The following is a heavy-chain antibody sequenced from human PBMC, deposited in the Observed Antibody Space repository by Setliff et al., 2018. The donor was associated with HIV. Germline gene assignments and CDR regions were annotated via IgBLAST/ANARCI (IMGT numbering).Heavy chain of an antibody. Sequence: PSETLSLTCSVTGGSIRSYYWSWIRQSPGGGLEWIGFIFSSGSTKYNPSLQSRVTMSIDTSKNQFSLKLSSVTAADTAVYYCARGRDYVWGSYRPRRYYYYNMDVWGKGTTVTVSS. D-gene: IGHD3-16*02. CDR1: GGSIRSYY. V-gene: IGHV4-4*09. J-gene: IGHJ6*03. CDR3: ARGRDYVWGSYRPRRYYYYNMDV. CDR2: IFSSGST.